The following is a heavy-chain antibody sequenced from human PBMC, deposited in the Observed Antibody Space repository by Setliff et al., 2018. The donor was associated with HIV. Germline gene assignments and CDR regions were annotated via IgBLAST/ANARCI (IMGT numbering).Heavy chain of an antibody. V-gene: IGHV3-11*04. D-gene: IGHD3-22*01. J-gene: IGHJ4*02. CDR3: ARGRDYSDSSGYTYYFDY. CDR2: ISGGGGSI. Sequence: PGGSLRLSCAASGFTFSDYYMSWIRQAPGRGLEWISYISGGGGSISYADSVTGRFTISRDNAKNSLYLQMNSLRAEDTALYYCARGRDYSDSSGYTYYFDYWGQGTLVTVSS. CDR1: GFTFSDYY.